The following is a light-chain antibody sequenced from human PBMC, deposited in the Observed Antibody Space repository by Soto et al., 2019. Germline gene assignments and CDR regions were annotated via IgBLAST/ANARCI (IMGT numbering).Light chain of an antibody. CDR1: QSLSNNF. V-gene: IGKV3D-20*01. J-gene: IGKJ4*01. CDR3: HQFGASPT. Sequence: EIVLTQSPATLSLSPGEGVALSCGASQSLSNNFLAWYQQKPGLAPRLLIFDASTRATGIPDRFSGSGSGTDFTLTISRLGPEDFAVYYCHQFGASPTFGGGTKVEFK. CDR2: DAS.